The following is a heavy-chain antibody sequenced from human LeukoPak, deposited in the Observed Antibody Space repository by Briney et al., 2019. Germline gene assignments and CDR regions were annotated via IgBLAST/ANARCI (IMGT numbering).Heavy chain of an antibody. V-gene: IGHV1-46*01. Sequence: ASVKVSCKASGYTFTNYYIHWVRQAPGQGLEWMGIINPTGGSTGYAQKFQGRVTMTRDTSTSTVYMELSSLRSEDTAVYYCARYNGDLTGGFDYWGQGTLVTVSS. D-gene: IGHD4-17*01. CDR3: ARYNGDLTGGFDY. CDR1: GYTFTNYY. J-gene: IGHJ4*02. CDR2: INPTGGST.